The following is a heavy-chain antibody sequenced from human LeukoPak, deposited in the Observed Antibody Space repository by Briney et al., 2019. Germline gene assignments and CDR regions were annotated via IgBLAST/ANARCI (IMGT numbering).Heavy chain of an antibody. CDR2: ITGSGGST. V-gene: IGHV3-23*01. Sequence: GGSLRLSCEASGFPFGSNYMTGVRRGPGKGLEWVSAITGSGGSTYYADSVKGRFTISRDNSKDTLYLQMNSLRAEDTAVYYCAKDRGYWGQGTLVTVSS. CDR3: AKDRGY. CDR1: GFPFGSNY. J-gene: IGHJ4*02.